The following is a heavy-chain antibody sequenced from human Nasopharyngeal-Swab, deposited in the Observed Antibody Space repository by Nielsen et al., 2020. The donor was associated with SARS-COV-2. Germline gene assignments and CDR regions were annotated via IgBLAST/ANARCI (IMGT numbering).Heavy chain of an antibody. V-gene: IGHV1-18*01. CDR2: ISAYNGNT. Sequence: ASVKVSCKASGGTFISYALSWVRQAPGQGLEWMGWISAYNGNTNYAQKLQGRVTMTTDTSTSTAYMELRSLRSDDTAVYYCARDGGYCSGGSCYLPSYYYYGMDVWGQGTTVTVSS. J-gene: IGHJ6*02. CDR1: GGTFISYA. CDR3: ARDGGYCSGGSCYLPSYYYYGMDV. D-gene: IGHD2-15*01.